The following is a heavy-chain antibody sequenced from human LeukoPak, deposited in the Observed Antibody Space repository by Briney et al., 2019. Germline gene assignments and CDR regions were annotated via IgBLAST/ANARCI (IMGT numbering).Heavy chain of an antibody. CDR1: GFTFTGYY. Sequence: ASVNVSCKASGFTFTGYYMHRVRQAPGQGLEWMGWINPNSGGTNYAQKFQGRVTMTRDTSITTAYMELSRLRSDDTAVYYCARGDVVLMVYAAPEYYFDYCGQGTLVTVSS. J-gene: IGHJ4*02. CDR3: ARGDVVLMVYAAPEYYFDY. D-gene: IGHD2-8*01. V-gene: IGHV1-2*02. CDR2: INPNSGGT.